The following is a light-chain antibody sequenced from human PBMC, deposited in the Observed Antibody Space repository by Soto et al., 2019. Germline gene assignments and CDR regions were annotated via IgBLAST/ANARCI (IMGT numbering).Light chain of an antibody. J-gene: IGKJ3*01. CDR2: LGS. CDR1: QSLLHSNGYDY. Sequence: DIVMTQSPLSLPVTPGEPASISCRSSQSLLHSNGYDYLDWYLQKPRQSPQLLIYLGSNRASGVPDRFSGSGSGTDFTLKISRVEAEDVGFYYCMQTLQTPVTFGPGTKVDIK. CDR3: MQTLQTPVT. V-gene: IGKV2-28*01.